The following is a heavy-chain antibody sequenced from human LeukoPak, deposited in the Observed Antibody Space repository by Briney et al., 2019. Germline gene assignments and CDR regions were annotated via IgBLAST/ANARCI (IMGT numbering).Heavy chain of an antibody. D-gene: IGHD6-13*01. Sequence: PGGSLRLSCAASGFTVSSNYMGWVRQAPGKGLEWVSVLYSGGSTYYADSVKGRFTISRDNSKNTLYLQMNSLGDEDTAVYYCATSPATGNIYFDLWGRGTLVTVSS. CDR3: ATSPATGNIYFDL. J-gene: IGHJ2*01. CDR2: LYSGGST. CDR1: GFTVSSNY. V-gene: IGHV3-66*01.